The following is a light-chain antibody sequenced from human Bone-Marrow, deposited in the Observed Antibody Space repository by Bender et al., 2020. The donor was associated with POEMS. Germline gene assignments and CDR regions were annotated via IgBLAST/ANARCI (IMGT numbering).Light chain of an antibody. V-gene: IGLV3-27*01. CDR2: KDT. CDR1: VLQKTY. J-gene: IGLJ3*02. Sequence: SYELTQPSSVSVSPGQTARIICSGDVLQKTYSRWFRQKPGQAPILLIFKDTERPSGIPDRFSGSSSGTTVTLTISGAQVDDEADYYCYSVADNFHWVFGGGTKLTVL. CDR3: YSVADNFHWV.